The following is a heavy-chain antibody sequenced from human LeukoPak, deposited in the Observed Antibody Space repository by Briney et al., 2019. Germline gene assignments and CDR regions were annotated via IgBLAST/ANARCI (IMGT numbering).Heavy chain of an antibody. D-gene: IGHD3-10*01. V-gene: IGHV3-30-3*01. Sequence: GGSLRLSCAASGFTFSSYAMHWVRQAPGKGLEWVAVISYDGSNKYYADSVKGRFTISRDNSKNTLYLQMNSLRAEDTAVYYRARDQDGPGSYYRGNWFDPWGQGTLVTVSS. J-gene: IGHJ5*02. CDR2: ISYDGSNK. CDR1: GFTFSSYA. CDR3: ARDQDGPGSYYRGNWFDP.